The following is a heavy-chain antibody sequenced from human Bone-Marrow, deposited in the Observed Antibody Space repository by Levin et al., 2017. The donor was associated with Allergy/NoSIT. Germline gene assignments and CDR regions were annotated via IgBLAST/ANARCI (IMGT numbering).Heavy chain of an antibody. CDR1: GGSVSSGSYY. V-gene: IGHV4-61*01. D-gene: IGHD5-18*01. Sequence: SETLSLTCTVSGGSVSSGSYYWSWIRQPPGKGLEWIGYIYYSGSTNYNPSLKSRVTISVDTSKNQFSLKLSSVTAADTAVYYCARFGRLQLWSYFDYWGQGTLVTVSS. J-gene: IGHJ4*02. CDR3: ARFGRLQLWSYFDY. CDR2: IYYSGST.